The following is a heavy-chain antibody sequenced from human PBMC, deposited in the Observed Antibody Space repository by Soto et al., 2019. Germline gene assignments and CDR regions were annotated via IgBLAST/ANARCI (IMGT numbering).Heavy chain of an antibody. CDR1: GGSISSSSYY. V-gene: IGHV4-39*01. Sequence: SETLSLTCTVSGGSISSSSYYWGWIRQPPGKGLEWIGSIYYSGRTYYNPSLKSRVTISVDTSKNQFSLKLSSVTAADTAVYYCARGMVGDYDFWSGYLYYYYYGMDVWGQGTTVTVSS. CDR2: IYYSGRT. D-gene: IGHD3-3*01. J-gene: IGHJ6*02. CDR3: ARGMVGDYDFWSGYLYYYYYGMDV.